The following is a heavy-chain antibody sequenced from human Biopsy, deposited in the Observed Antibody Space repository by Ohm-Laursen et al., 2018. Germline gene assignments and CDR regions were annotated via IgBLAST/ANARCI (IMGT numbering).Heavy chain of an antibody. Sequence: SLRLSCAASGLALSGYAMNWVRQAPGKGMEWISYIYGGGSPVSYADSVKGRFTISRDNAQNSLYLHMNSLRAEDTAVYYCARLNSGTYDASDLWGQGTMVIVSS. J-gene: IGHJ3*01. CDR3: ARLNSGTYDASDL. CDR1: GLALSGYA. CDR2: IYGGGSPV. V-gene: IGHV3-48*03. D-gene: IGHD1-26*01.